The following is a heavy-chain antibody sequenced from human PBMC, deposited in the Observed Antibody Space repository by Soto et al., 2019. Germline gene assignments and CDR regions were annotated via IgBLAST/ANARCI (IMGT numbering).Heavy chain of an antibody. CDR1: GGSIRSGGYS. CDR3: ARGGQLWKY. Sequence: QVQLQESGPGLVKPSQTLSLTCTVSGGSIRSGGYSWSLIRQDPGKCLEWIGYIYYSGSTYYNPAIKRSVTISVDTSKNQFSLKLSYVTAADTAVYYCARGGQLWKYWGQGTLVTVSS. D-gene: IGHD5-18*01. CDR2: IYYSGST. V-gene: IGHV4-31*03. J-gene: IGHJ4*02.